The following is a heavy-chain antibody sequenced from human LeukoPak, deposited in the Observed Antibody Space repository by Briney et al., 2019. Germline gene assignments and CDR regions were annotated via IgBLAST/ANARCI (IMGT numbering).Heavy chain of an antibody. J-gene: IGHJ4*02. CDR1: GYTFTSYG. D-gene: IGHD3-22*01. V-gene: IGHV1-18*01. CDR3: AREGEKWFFAYFDY. CDR2: ISTYNGNT. Sequence: ASVKVSCKPSGYTFTSYGITWVRQDPGQGLEWVGWISTYNGNTNYAQKLQGRVTMTTDTSTSTAYMELRSLRSDDTAVYYCAREGEKWFFAYFDYWGQGTLVTVSS.